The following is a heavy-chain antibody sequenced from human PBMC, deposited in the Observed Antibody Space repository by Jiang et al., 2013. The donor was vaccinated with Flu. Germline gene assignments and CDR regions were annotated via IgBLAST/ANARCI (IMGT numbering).Heavy chain of an antibody. CDR2: INHSGST. V-gene: IGHV4-34*01. CDR1: GGSFSGYY. D-gene: IGHD6-13*01. CDR3: ARGQIAGPFDY. Sequence: GSGLVKPSETLSLTCAVYGGSFSGYYWSWIRQPPGKGLEWIGEINHSGSTNYNPSLKSRVTISVDTSKNQFSLKLSSVTAADTAVYYCARGQIAGPFDYWGQGTLVTVSS. J-gene: IGHJ4*02.